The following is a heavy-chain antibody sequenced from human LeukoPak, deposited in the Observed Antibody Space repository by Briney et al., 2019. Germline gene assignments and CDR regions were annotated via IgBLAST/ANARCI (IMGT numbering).Heavy chain of an antibody. D-gene: IGHD3-16*02. CDR3: ARVYDYVWGSYRLTPYYYYYYMDV. CDR1: GYTFTSYG. J-gene: IGHJ6*03. CDR2: MNPNSGNT. V-gene: IGHV1-8*02. Sequence: ASVKVSCKASGYTFTSYGISWVRQAPGQGLEWMGWMNPNSGNTGYAQKFQGRVTMTRNTSISTAYMELSSLRSEDTAVYYCARVYDYVWGSYRLTPYYYYYYMDVWSNGTTVTVSS.